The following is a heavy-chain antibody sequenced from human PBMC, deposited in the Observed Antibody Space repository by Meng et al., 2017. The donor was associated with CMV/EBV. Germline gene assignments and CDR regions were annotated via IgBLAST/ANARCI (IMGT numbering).Heavy chain of an antibody. J-gene: IGHJ6*02. V-gene: IGHV3-74*01. CDR3: ARSSSWYDV. D-gene: IGHD6-13*01. CDR2: INSDGSST. Sequence: GEFLKISCAASGFTFSSYRMHWVRQAPGKGLVWVSRINSDGSSTTYANSVKGRFTISRDNAKNTLYLQMNSLRDEDTAVYYCARSSSWYDVWGQGTTVTVSS. CDR1: GFTFSSYR.